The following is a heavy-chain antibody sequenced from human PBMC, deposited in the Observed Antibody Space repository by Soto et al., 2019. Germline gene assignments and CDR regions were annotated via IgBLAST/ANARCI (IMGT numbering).Heavy chain of an antibody. Sequence: GGSLRLSCAASGFTFSSYGMHWXRQAPGKGLEWVAVISYDGSNKYYADSVKGRFTISRDNSKNTLYLQMNSLRSEDTAVYYCAKAGYCSGGYCLGFDYWGQGTLVTVSS. D-gene: IGHD2-15*01. J-gene: IGHJ4*02. CDR2: ISYDGSNK. CDR1: GFTFSSYG. CDR3: AKAGYCSGGYCLGFDY. V-gene: IGHV3-30*18.